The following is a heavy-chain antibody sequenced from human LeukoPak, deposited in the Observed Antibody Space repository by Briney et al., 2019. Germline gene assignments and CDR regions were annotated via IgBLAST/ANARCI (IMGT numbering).Heavy chain of an antibody. V-gene: IGHV1-2*06. Sequence: ASVKVSCKASGYTFTGYYMNWVRQAPGQGLEWMGRINPNSGGTNYAQKFQGRVTMTRDTSISTAYMELSRLRSDDTAVYYRARDTYYYDSSGYYSSQKWGQGTLVTVSS. CDR2: INPNSGGT. CDR1: GYTFTGYY. J-gene: IGHJ4*02. D-gene: IGHD3-22*01. CDR3: ARDTYYYDSSGYYSSQK.